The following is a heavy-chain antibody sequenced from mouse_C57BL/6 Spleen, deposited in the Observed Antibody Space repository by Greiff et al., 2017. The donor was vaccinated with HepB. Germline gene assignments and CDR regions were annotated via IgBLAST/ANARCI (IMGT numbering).Heavy chain of an antibody. J-gene: IGHJ2*01. CDR1: GYTFTDYY. CDR3: ASSYYGISSYYFDY. D-gene: IGHD1-1*01. Sequence: QLQQSGPELVKPGASVKISCKASGYTFTDYYMNWVKQSHGKSLEWIGDINPNNGGTSYNQKFKGKATLTVDKSSSTAYMELRSLTSEDSSVYYCASSYYGISSYYFDYWGQGTTLSVSS. CDR2: INPNNGGT. V-gene: IGHV1-26*01.